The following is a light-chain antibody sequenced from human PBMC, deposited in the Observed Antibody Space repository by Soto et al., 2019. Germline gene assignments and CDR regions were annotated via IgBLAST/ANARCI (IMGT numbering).Light chain of an antibody. Sequence: QSALTQPASVSGSPGRSITISCTGTSSDVGRYNYVSWYQHHPGKAPKLLIYAVSHRPSGVSTRFSGSKSGNTASLTISGLQAEDEAHYYCSSFTSKSTLIFGGGTKVTVL. J-gene: IGLJ2*01. V-gene: IGLV2-14*01. CDR1: SSDVGRYNY. CDR3: SSFTSKSTLI. CDR2: AVS.